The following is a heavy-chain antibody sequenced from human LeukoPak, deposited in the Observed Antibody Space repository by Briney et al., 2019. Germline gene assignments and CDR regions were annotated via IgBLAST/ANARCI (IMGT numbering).Heavy chain of an antibody. D-gene: IGHD3-22*01. V-gene: IGHV4-34*01. J-gene: IGHJ5*02. CDR2: IYYSGST. CDR1: GGSFSGYY. Sequence: SETLSLTCAVYGGSFSGYYWGWIRQPPGKGLEWIGSIYYSGSTYYNPSLKSRVTISVDTSKNQFSLKLSSVTAADTAVYYCARDIDYYDSSGLNWFDPWGQGTLVTVSS. CDR3: ARDIDYYDSSGLNWFDP.